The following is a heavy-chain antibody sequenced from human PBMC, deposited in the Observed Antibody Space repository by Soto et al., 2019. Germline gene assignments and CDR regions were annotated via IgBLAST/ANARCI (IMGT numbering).Heavy chain of an antibody. CDR1: GGSFSGYY. V-gene: IGHV4-34*01. CDR3: ARVGSSWYVGWFDP. Sequence: QVQLQQWGAGLLKPSETLSLTCAVYGGSFSGYYWSWIRQPPGKGLEWIGEINHSGSTNYNPSLKSRVPISVDTSKNQFSLKLSSVTAAATAVYYCARVGSSWYVGWFDPWGQGTLVTVSS. CDR2: INHSGST. J-gene: IGHJ5*02. D-gene: IGHD6-13*01.